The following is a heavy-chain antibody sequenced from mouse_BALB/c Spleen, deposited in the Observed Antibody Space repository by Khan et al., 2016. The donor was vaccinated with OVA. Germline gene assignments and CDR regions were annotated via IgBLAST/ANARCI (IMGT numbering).Heavy chain of an antibody. Sequence: EVELVESGGGLVQPGGSRKLSCAASGFTFSSFGMHWVRQAPEKGLEWVAYISSDSITLYYADTVKGRFTISRDNPRNTLFLQMTSLRSEDTAMYYCARANWAWFAYWGQGPLVTVSA. J-gene: IGHJ3*01. V-gene: IGHV5-17*02. CDR1: GFTFSSFG. CDR2: ISSDSITL. CDR3: ARANWAWFAY. D-gene: IGHD4-1*01.